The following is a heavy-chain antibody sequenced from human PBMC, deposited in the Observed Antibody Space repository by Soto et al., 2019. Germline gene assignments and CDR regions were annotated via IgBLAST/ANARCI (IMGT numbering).Heavy chain of an antibody. CDR1: GFTFSSYA. J-gene: IGHJ4*01. CDR2: VSGSGGNT. D-gene: IGHD3-22*01. V-gene: IGHV3-23*01. Sequence: EAQLLESGGGLVQPGGSLRLSCAASGFTFSSYAMTWVRQAPGKGLEWVSAVSGSGGNTYYADSVKGRFTISRDNSKNTLFFQMNSLRVEDTAIYYCAKRDDSGGPRGAPFDYWGPGTLVTVSS. CDR3: AKRDDSGGPRGAPFDY.